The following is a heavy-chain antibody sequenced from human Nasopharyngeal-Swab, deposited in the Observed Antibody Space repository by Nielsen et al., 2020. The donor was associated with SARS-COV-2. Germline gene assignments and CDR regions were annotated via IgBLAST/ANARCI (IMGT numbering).Heavy chain of an antibody. CDR3: ATRRHGH. CDR2: INHSGST. V-gene: IGHV4-34*01. Sequence: WIRQPPGKGLEWVGEINHSGSTNYNPSLKSRVTISGDTSKNQFSLKLSSVTAADTAVYYCATRRHGHWGQGTLVTVSS. D-gene: IGHD3/OR15-3a*01. J-gene: IGHJ4*02.